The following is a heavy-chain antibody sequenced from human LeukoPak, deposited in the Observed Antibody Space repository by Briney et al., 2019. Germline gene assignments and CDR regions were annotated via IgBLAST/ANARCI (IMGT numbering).Heavy chain of an antibody. D-gene: IGHD1-26*01. CDR1: GGTFSSYA. J-gene: IGHJ4*02. Sequence: SVKASCKASGGTFSSYAISWVRQAPGQGLEWMGGIIPIFGTANYAQKFQGRVTITADESTSTAYMELSSLRSEDTAVYYCARGSEQWELLWYWGQGTLVTVSS. CDR2: IIPIFGTA. CDR3: ARGSEQWELLWY. V-gene: IGHV1-69*13.